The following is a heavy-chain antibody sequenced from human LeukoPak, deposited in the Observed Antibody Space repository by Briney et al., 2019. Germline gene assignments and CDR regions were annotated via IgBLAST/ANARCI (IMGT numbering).Heavy chain of an antibody. V-gene: IGHV3-23*01. CDR2: ISCSGGST. J-gene: IGHJ4*02. CDR3: AKESTRWELHGYFDY. Sequence: GGSLRLSCAASGFTFSSYAMSGVRGAPGKGREGVSAISCSGGSTYYADSVKGRLTISRDNSKNTLYLQMTGLRAEDTAVYYCAKESTRWELHGYFDYWGQGTLVTVSS. CDR1: GFTFSSYA. D-gene: IGHD1-26*01.